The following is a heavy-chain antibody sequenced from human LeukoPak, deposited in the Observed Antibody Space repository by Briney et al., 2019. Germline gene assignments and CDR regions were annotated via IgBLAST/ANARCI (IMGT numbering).Heavy chain of an antibody. CDR1: GGSISGYY. V-gene: IGHV4-59*01. CDR3: ARGEWDLLFDY. Sequence: SQTLSLTCTVSGGSISGYYWSWIRQPPGKGLEWIGYIFYSGSTNHNPSLKSRVTISVDTSKNQFSLKLSSVTAADTAVYYCARGEWDLLFDYWGQGTLVTVSS. D-gene: IGHD1-26*01. CDR2: IFYSGST. J-gene: IGHJ4*02.